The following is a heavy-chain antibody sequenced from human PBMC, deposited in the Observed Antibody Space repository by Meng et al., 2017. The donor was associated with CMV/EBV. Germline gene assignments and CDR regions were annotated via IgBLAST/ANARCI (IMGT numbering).Heavy chain of an antibody. Sequence: ELKLGEFGGGLVQRGGSLRLSCTASGFSVSINYMSWVRQAPGKGLEWISIIYGSGNTYYGDSVKGRFTISRDNFRNTLYLQMNSLRAEDTAVYYCAREIPQAWASWGQGTLVTVSS. D-gene: IGHD2-21*01. CDR3: AREIPQAWAS. V-gene: IGHV3-66*01. J-gene: IGHJ5*02. CDR1: GFSVSINY. CDR2: IYGSGNT.